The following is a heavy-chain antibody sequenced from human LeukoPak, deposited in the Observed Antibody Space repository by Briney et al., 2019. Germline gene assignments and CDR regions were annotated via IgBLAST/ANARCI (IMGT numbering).Heavy chain of an antibody. CDR3: ARDRLAAAAGTAADY. Sequence: GSVKVSCKASGYTFTSYYMHWVRQAPGQGLEWMGIINPSGGSTSYAQKFQGRVTMTRDTSTSTVYMELSSLRSEDTAVYYCARDRLAAAAGTAADYWGQGTLVTVSS. CDR1: GYTFTSYY. CDR2: INPSGGST. J-gene: IGHJ4*02. D-gene: IGHD6-13*01. V-gene: IGHV1-46*01.